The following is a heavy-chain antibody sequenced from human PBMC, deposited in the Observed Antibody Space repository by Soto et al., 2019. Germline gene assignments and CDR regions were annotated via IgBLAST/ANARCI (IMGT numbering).Heavy chain of an antibody. CDR3: ARATSSWYRNYYYGMDV. CDR1: GGSISSSNL. D-gene: IGHD6-13*01. J-gene: IGHJ6*02. CDR2: IYHSGST. V-gene: IGHV4-4*02. Sequence: SETLSLTCAVSGGSISSSNLWSWVRQPPGKGLEWIGEIYHSGSTNYNPSLKSRVTISVDKSKNQFSLKLSSVTAADTAVYYCARATSSWYRNYYYGMDVWGQGTTVTVSS.